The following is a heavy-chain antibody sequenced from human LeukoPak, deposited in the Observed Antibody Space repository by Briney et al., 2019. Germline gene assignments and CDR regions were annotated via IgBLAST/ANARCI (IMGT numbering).Heavy chain of an antibody. Sequence: QPGGSLRLSCVASGFPFSSYWMTWVRQAPGKGLEWVANIKQDGSKKSYVDSVKGRFTISRDNAKNSLYLQMNSLRAEDTAICYCTRVGYIDEGIDYWGQGTLVTVSS. CDR3: TRVGYIDEGIDY. V-gene: IGHV3-7*04. D-gene: IGHD5-24*01. CDR1: GFPFSSYW. J-gene: IGHJ4*02. CDR2: IKQDGSKK.